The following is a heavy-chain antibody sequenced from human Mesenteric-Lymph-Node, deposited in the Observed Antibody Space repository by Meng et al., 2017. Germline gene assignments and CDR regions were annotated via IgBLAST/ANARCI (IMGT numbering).Heavy chain of an antibody. CDR2: ISGSGGST. D-gene: IGHD5-18*01. CDR1: GFTFSSYA. Sequence: GESLKISCAASGFTFSSYAMSWVRQAPGKGLEWVSAISGSGGSTYYADSVKGRFTISRDNSKNTLYLQMNSLRAEDTAVYYCAKAVDTAMVSAFDIWGQGTMVTVSS. V-gene: IGHV3-23*01. CDR3: AKAVDTAMVSAFDI. J-gene: IGHJ3*02.